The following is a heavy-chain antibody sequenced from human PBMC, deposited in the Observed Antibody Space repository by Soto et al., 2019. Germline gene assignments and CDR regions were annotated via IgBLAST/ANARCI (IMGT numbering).Heavy chain of an antibody. CDR2: ILPNSGVT. D-gene: IGHD3-16*01. Sequence: QVQLVQSGVEVKKPGASVRVSCEASGYSFTDFYLHWVRQAPGQGLEWMGYILPNSGVTKYAEKFQGRITMTRDTSIDTAYMELSSLTSDDTAVYYCARMMITFRGVFDDSWGQGTLVTVPS. J-gene: IGHJ4*02. CDR1: GYSFTDFY. V-gene: IGHV1-2*02. CDR3: ARMMITFRGVFDDS.